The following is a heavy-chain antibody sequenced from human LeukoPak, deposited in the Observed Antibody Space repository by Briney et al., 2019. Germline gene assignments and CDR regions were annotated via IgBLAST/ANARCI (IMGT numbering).Heavy chain of an antibody. Sequence: SETLSLTCTVSGGSISSYYWSWIRQPPGEGLEWIGEINHSGSTNYNPSLKSRVTISVDTSKNQFSLKLSSVTAADTAVYYCASGFSYYDSSGPYYWGQGTLVTVSS. CDR2: INHSGST. V-gene: IGHV4-34*01. J-gene: IGHJ4*02. D-gene: IGHD3-22*01. CDR3: ASGFSYYDSSGPYY. CDR1: GGSISSYY.